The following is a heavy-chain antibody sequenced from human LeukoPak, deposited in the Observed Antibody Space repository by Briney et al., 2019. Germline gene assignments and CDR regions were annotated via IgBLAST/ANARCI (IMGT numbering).Heavy chain of an antibody. CDR2: IYHSGST. Sequence: PSETRSLTCTLSGYSISSGYYWGWIRQPPGKGLEWIGSIYHSGSTYYNPSLKSRVTISVDTSKNQFSLKLSSVTAADTALYYCAKDPMVRGADIQSFDYWGQGTLVTVSS. CDR1: GYSISSGYY. CDR3: AKDPMVRGADIQSFDY. V-gene: IGHV4-38-2*02. D-gene: IGHD3-10*01. J-gene: IGHJ4*02.